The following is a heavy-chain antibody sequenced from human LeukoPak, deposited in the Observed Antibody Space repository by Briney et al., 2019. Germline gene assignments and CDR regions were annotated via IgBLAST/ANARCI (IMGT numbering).Heavy chain of an antibody. CDR1: GFTFSDYW. Sequence: GGSLRLSCAASGFTFSDYWMSRVRQAPGKGLEWVANIKPDGSEKYYVDSVKGRFTISRDNAKNSLYLQVNSLRDEDTAVYYCARGTYYYQRWGQGALVTVSS. CDR2: IKPDGSEK. V-gene: IGHV3-7*01. CDR3: ARGTYYYQR. J-gene: IGHJ1*01.